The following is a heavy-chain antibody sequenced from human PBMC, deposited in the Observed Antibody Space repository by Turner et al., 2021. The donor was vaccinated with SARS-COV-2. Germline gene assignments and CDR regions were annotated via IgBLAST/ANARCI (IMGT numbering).Heavy chain of an antibody. D-gene: IGHD2-15*01. Sequence: EVQLVESGGGLIQPGGSLRLSCAASGFTVSSNYMSWVRHAPGKGLEWVSVIYSGGSTFSADSVKGRFTISRDNSKNTLYLQMNSLRAEDTAVYYCARDLGGLRFDYWGQGTLVTVSS. CDR1: GFTVSSNY. J-gene: IGHJ4*02. V-gene: IGHV3-53*01. CDR2: IYSGGST. CDR3: ARDLGGLRFDY.